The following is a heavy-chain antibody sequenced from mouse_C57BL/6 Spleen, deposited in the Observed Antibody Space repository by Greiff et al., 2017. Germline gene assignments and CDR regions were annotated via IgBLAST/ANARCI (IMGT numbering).Heavy chain of an antibody. J-gene: IGHJ2*01. D-gene: IGHD2-4*01. V-gene: IGHV1-42*01. CDR2: INPSTGGT. Sequence: EVQLQQSGPELVKPGASVKISCKASGYSFTGYYMNWVKQSPEKSLEWIGEINPSTGGTTYNQKFKAKATLTVDKSSSTAYMQLKSLTSEDSAVYYCARSYDYDGRDYWGQGTTLTVSS. CDR3: ARSYDYDGRDY. CDR1: GYSFTGYY.